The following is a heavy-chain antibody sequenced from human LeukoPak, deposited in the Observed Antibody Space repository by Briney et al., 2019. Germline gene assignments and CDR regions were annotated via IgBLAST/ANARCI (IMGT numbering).Heavy chain of an antibody. CDR3: ARDRVEIQLWLNY. D-gene: IGHD5-18*01. V-gene: IGHV1-2*02. J-gene: IGHJ4*02. Sequence: GASVKVSCKASGYTFTGYYMHWVRQAPGQGLEWMGWINPNSGGTNYAQKFQGRVTMTRDTSTSTAYMELSRLRSDDTAVYYCARDRVEIQLWLNYWGQGTLVTVSS. CDR2: INPNSGGT. CDR1: GYTFTGYY.